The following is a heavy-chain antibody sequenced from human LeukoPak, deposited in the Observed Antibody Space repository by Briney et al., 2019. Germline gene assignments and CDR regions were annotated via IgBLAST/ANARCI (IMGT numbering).Heavy chain of an antibody. D-gene: IGHD4-23*01. V-gene: IGHV4-39*07. Sequence: SETLSLTCAVSGASITSSGSFWGWFRQPPGKGLELLGTISHSGTTYYNPSLRSRVTISTDTSKNDFSLRLTSVTAADTAIYYCTRDLGNWLIDYWGQGTLVTVSS. CDR2: ISHSGTT. J-gene: IGHJ4*02. CDR1: GASITSSGSF. CDR3: TRDLGNWLIDY.